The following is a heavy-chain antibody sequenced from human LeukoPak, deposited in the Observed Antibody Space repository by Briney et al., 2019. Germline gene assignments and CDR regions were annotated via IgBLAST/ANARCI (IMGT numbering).Heavy chain of an antibody. D-gene: IGHD2-2*01. CDR3: ARRLRYCSSTSCPVDY. CDR1: GGSISSYY. V-gene: IGHV4-59*08. Sequence: SETLSLTCTVSGGSISSYYWSWIRQPPGKGLEWIGYIYYSGSTNYNPSLNSRVTISVDTSKNQFSLSLSPVTAADTAVYYCARRLRYCSSTSCPVDYWGQGTLVTVSS. J-gene: IGHJ4*02. CDR2: IYYSGST.